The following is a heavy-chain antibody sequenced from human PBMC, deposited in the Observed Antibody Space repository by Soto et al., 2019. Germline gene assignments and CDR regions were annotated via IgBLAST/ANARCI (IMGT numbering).Heavy chain of an antibody. CDR3: ARGIRFLEWSNFDY. V-gene: IGHV1-3*01. CDR2: INAGNGNT. D-gene: IGHD3-3*01. Sequence: WVXQXPGQRLEWMGWINAGNGNTKYSQKFQGRVTITRDTSASTAYMELSSLRSEDTSVYYCARGIRFLEWSNFDYWGQGTLVTVSS. J-gene: IGHJ4*02.